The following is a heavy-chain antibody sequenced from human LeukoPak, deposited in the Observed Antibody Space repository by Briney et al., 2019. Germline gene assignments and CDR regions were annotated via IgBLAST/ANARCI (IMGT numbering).Heavy chain of an antibody. CDR3: ARALLGFLEWLLSPTHFDY. CDR2: IIPIFGTA. D-gene: IGHD3-3*01. Sequence: KVSCKASGGTFSSYAISWVRQAPGQGLEWMGGIIPIFGTANYAQKFRGRVTITADESTSTAYMELSSLRSDDTAVYYCARALLGFLEWLLSPTHFDYWGQGTLVTVSS. V-gene: IGHV1-69*01. J-gene: IGHJ4*02. CDR1: GGTFSSYA.